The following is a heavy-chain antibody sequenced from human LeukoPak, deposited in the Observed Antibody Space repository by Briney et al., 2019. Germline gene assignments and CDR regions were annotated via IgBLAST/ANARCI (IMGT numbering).Heavy chain of an antibody. Sequence: GGSLRLSCAASGFTFSSYWMSWVRQAPGKGLEWVANIKQDGSEKYYVDSVKGRFTISRDNAKNSLYLQMNSLRAEDTAVYYCARGLNSGSYYGAFDIWGQGTMVTVSS. J-gene: IGHJ3*02. CDR3: ARGLNSGSYYGAFDI. V-gene: IGHV3-7*01. D-gene: IGHD1-26*01. CDR2: IKQDGSEK. CDR1: GFTFSSYW.